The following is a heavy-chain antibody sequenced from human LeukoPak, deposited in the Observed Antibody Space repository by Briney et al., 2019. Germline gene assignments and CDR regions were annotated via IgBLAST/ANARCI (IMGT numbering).Heavy chain of an antibody. V-gene: IGHV3-23*01. CDR1: GFTLSKYG. CDR3: ATEGFYY. J-gene: IGHJ4*02. Sequence: GGSLRLSCVASGFTLSKYGMKWVRQAAGKGLEYVSGISKSGDITHYVDSVKGRFTISRDNSKNTLYFQRNSLRAEDTALYYCATEGFYYWGPGTLVTVSS. CDR2: ISKSGDIT.